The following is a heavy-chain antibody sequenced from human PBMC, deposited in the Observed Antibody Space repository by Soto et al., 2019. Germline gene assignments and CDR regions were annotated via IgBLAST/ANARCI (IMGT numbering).Heavy chain of an antibody. CDR2: ISATGSDI. V-gene: IGHV3-21*01. Sequence: DLVESGGGLAKPGGALRLSCTDSGFTFSSHTMNWVRQAPGKGLEWVSSISATGSDIYYGDSVMGRFTISRDNAKNSLYLQLNTLRVEDTAVYSCARGDDVVRVPVAIRVGYFDHWGQGTVVTVSS. CDR1: GFTFSSHT. J-gene: IGHJ4*02. D-gene: IGHD3-10*02. CDR3: ARGDDVVRVPVAIRVGYFDH.